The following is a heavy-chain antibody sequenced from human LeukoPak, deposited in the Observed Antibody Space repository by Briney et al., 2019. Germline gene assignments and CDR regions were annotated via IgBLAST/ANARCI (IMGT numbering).Heavy chain of an antibody. D-gene: IGHD6-13*01. J-gene: IGHJ4*02. CDR1: EFTFSSYA. CDR2: ISGSGGTT. V-gene: IGHV3-23*01. Sequence: PGGSLRLSCAASEFTFSSYAMSWVRLAPGKGLEWVSAISGSGGTTYYTDSVKGRFTISRDNSKNTLYLQMNSLRAEDTAVYYCAKEFSSSWYYYFDYWGQGTLVTVSS. CDR3: AKEFSSSWYYYFDY.